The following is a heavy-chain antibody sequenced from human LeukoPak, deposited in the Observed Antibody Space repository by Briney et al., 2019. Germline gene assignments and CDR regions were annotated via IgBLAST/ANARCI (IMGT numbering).Heavy chain of an antibody. Sequence: ASVKVSCKASGGDFSTFGIHWVQQAPGQGFEWMGGIIPVFRTANYAQKWKGRVTITADESSTTAYMELSSLRSEDTAVYYCARLPLGYTYGYWGQGTLVTVSS. D-gene: IGHD5-12*01. V-gene: IGHV1-69*13. J-gene: IGHJ4*02. CDR1: GGDFSTFG. CDR2: IIPVFRTA. CDR3: ARLPLGYTYGY.